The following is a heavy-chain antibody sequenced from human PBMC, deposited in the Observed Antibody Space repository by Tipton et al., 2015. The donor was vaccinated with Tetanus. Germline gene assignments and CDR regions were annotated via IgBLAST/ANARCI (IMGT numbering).Heavy chain of an antibody. Sequence: QSGPEVKKPGSSVKVSCKASGGTFSSYAISWVRQAPGQGLEWMGGIIPTFGTANYAQKFQGRVTITADESTSTAYMELSSLRSEDTAVYYRARGDTAMVYFDYWGQGTLVTVSS. CDR3: ARGDTAMVYFDY. CDR2: IIPTFGTA. J-gene: IGHJ4*02. CDR1: GGTFSSYA. V-gene: IGHV1-69*01. D-gene: IGHD5-18*01.